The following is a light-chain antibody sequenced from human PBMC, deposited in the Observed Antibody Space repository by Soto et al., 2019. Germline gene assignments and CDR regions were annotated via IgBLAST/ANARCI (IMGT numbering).Light chain of an antibody. Sequence: DIQMTQSPSSLSASVGDRVTITCRASQSISSYLNWYQQKPGKAPKLLIYAASSLQSGVPSRFSGSGSGTDFTLTISSLQPEDFATYYCPQSYSTPRTFGQGTKLEIK. CDR2: AAS. CDR1: QSISSY. CDR3: PQSYSTPRT. J-gene: IGKJ2*01. V-gene: IGKV1-39*01.